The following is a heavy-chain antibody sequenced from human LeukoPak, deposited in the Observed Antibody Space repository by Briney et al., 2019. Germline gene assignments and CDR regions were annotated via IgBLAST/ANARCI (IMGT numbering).Heavy chain of an antibody. CDR1: GFSFSSYS. J-gene: IGHJ4*02. Sequence: GGSLRLSCAASGFSFSSYSMCWVRQAPGKGLAWVSTISDNVGRTYYADSVECRFTISRDNSKNTLYLQMNSLRAADTAVYYFAERYNYGYGYWGQGTQVTVSS. V-gene: IGHV3-23*01. CDR3: AERYNYGYGY. D-gene: IGHD5-18*01. CDR2: ISDNVGRT.